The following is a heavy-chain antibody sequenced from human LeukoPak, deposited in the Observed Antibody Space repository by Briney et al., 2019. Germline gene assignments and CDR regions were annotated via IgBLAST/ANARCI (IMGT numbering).Heavy chain of an antibody. J-gene: IGHJ4*02. CDR3: ITVERWLLSTSPY. D-gene: IGHD5-24*01. V-gene: IGHV3-15*05. Sequence: PGGTLRLSCAASGFIFSNAWMSWVRQAPGKGLEWVGRIKTKIDGWTTDYAAPVKGRFTISKNTLYLQMNSLKTEDTAVYYCITVERWLLSTSPYWGQGTLVTVSS. CDR2: IKTKIDGWTT. CDR1: GFIFSNAW.